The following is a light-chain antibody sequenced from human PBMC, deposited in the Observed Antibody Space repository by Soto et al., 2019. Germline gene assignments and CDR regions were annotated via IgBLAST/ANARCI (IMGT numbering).Light chain of an antibody. J-gene: IGKJ4*01. V-gene: IGKV3-15*01. CDR2: DTS. Sequence: DIEMTQSPSTLSVSPGEGATISCRASQGIGNTLAWYQQKPGQTPRLLIYDTSIRATGVPARFSGSRSGAEFTLTVSSLQSEDVAVYYCQHYVTWPLTFGGGTKVESK. CDR3: QHYVTWPLT. CDR1: QGIGNT.